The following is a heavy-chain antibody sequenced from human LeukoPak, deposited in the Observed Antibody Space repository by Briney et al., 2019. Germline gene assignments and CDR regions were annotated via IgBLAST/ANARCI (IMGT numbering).Heavy chain of an antibody. J-gene: IGHJ6*03. CDR3: ARGRIAVAGTYIPSNWGPQLYYMDV. CDR2: IKQDGSEK. D-gene: IGHD6-19*01. V-gene: IGHV3-7*01. CDR1: GFTFSTYW. Sequence: GGSLRLSCAASGFTFSTYWMTWVRQAPGKGLEWVANIKQDGSEKYYVDSVKGRFTVSRDNAKNSLYLQMNSLRAEDTAVYYCARGRIAVAGTYIPSNWGPQLYYMDVWGKGTTVTVSS.